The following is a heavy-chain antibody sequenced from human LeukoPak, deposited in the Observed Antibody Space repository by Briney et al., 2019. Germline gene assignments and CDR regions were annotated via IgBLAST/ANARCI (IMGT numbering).Heavy chain of an antibody. D-gene: IGHD6-13*01. V-gene: IGHV3-23*01. Sequence: GGSLRLSCAASGFLFSNYWMSWVRQAPGKGLEWVSAISGSGGSTYYADSVRGRFTISRDNSKNTLYLQMNSLRAEDTAIYYCASKLAAAGFFYFDFWGQGTLVTVSS. CDR1: GFLFSNYW. CDR2: ISGSGGST. CDR3: ASKLAAAGFFYFDF. J-gene: IGHJ4*02.